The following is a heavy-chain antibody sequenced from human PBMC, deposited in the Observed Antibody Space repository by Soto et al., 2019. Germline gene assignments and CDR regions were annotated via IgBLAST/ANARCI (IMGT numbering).Heavy chain of an antibody. V-gene: IGHV1-18*01. Sequence: VQSGGEVKKPGASVKVSCKASTSRFMSYGISWVRQAPGQGLEWMGWISPYNGNTKYVEKFQGRVTMTTDTSTSTVYMELRSLRFDDTAVYYCARSYDHLEKGVLDIWGQGTMVSVSS. D-gene: IGHD3-16*01. CDR1: TSRFMSYG. CDR3: ARSYDHLEKGVLDI. J-gene: IGHJ3*02. CDR2: ISPYNGNT.